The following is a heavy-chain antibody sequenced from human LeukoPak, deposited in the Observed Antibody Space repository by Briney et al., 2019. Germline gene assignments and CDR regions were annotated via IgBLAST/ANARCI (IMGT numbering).Heavy chain of an antibody. J-gene: IGHJ4*02. CDR3: ARGGYSGYGEFDY. Sequence: PSQTLSLTCAVSGGSISSDSYSWSWLRQPPGKGLEWIGYIYHSGVTYYSPSLKSRVTISVDRSKNQFSLKLNSVTAAGTAVYYCARGGYSGYGEFDYWGQGTLVTVSS. CDR1: GGSISSDSYS. V-gene: IGHV4-30-2*01. CDR2: IYHSGVT. D-gene: IGHD5-12*01.